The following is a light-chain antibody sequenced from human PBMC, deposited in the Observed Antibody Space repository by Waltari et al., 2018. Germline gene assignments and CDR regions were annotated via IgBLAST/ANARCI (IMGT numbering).Light chain of an antibody. V-gene: IGLV2-14*03. CDR2: DVN. CDR3: SSYTGSKTVV. CDR1: SSDLGRYNF. Sequence: QSALIQPASVSGSPGQSITISCTGTSSDLGRYNFVSWYQQHPGRTPKLIIFDVNNRASGVSNRFSGSKSGKTASLTISGLQADDEADYYCSSYTGSKTVVFGGGTKLTVL. J-gene: IGLJ2*01.